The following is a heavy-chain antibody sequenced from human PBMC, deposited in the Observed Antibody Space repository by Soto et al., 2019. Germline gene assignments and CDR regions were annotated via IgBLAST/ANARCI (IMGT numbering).Heavy chain of an antibody. J-gene: IGHJ4*02. CDR2: IYYSGST. CDR1: GGSISSGGYY. V-gene: IGHV4-61*08. Sequence: MASETLSLTCTVSGGSISSGGYYWSWIRQHPGKGLEWIGYIYYSGSTNYNPSLKSRVTISVDTSKNQFSLRLSSVTAADTAVYYCARGVDAGYDFWGQGTQVTVSS. D-gene: IGHD5-12*01. CDR3: ARGVDAGYDF.